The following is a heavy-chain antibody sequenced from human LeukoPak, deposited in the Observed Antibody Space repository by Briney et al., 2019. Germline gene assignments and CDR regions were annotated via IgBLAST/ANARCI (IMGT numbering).Heavy chain of an antibody. CDR3: ASAPYIVPAATLDYYYYMDV. CDR2: IIPIFGTA. J-gene: IGHJ6*03. Sequence: GGSLRLSCAASGFTFSSYAISWVRQAPGQGLEWMGGIIPIFGTANYAQKFQGRVTITADKSTSTAYMELSSLRSEDTAVYYCASAPYIVPAATLDYYYYMDVWGKGTTVTVSS. V-gene: IGHV1-69*06. D-gene: IGHD2-2*01. CDR1: GFTFSSYA.